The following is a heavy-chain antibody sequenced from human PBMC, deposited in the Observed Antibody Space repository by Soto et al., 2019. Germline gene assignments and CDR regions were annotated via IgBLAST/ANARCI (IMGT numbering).Heavy chain of an antibody. D-gene: IGHD3-9*01. J-gene: IGHJ4*02. CDR2: IYHSGST. CDR1: GGSISSGGYS. Sequence: QLQLQESGSGLVKPSQTLSLTCAVSGGSISSGGYSWSWIRQPPGKGLEWIGYIYHSGSTYYNPSLKSRVTISVDRSKNQFSLKLSSVTAADTAVYYCARSRYFDWFPSPFDYWGQGTLVTVSS. CDR3: ARSRYFDWFPSPFDY. V-gene: IGHV4-30-2*01.